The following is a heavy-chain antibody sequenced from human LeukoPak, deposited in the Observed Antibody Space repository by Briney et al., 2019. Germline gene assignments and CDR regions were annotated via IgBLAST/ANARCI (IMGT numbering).Heavy chain of an antibody. CDR2: IYHSGST. CDR3: ASVRIVGALNYFDD. Sequence: SETLSLTCTVSGYSISSGYYWGCIRQPPGKGLEWIGSIYHSGSTYYNPSLKSRVTISVDTSKNQFSLKLSSVTAADTAVYYCASVRIVGALNYFDDWGQGNLVTVSS. CDR1: GYSISSGYY. V-gene: IGHV4-38-2*02. J-gene: IGHJ4*02. D-gene: IGHD1-26*01.